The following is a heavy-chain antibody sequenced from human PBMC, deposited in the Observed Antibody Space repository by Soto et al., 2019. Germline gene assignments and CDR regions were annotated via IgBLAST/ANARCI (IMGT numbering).Heavy chain of an antibody. D-gene: IGHD6-13*01. V-gene: IGHV3-23*01. CDR2: ISGSGGST. Sequence: GGSLRLSCAASGFTFSNYAVTWVRQAPGKGLEWVSTISGSGGSTYYADSVKGRFTISRDNSKNTLYLQMNILRAEDTAVYYCAKDQGSSWYEIDYWGQGTLVTVSS. CDR3: AKDQGSSWYEIDY. J-gene: IGHJ4*02. CDR1: GFTFSNYA.